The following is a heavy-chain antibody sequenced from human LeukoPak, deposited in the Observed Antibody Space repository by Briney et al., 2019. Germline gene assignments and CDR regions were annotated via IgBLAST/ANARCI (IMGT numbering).Heavy chain of an antibody. J-gene: IGHJ4*02. CDR1: GFTFADYA. CDR3: TPNPMVPFDY. CDR2: IRSKTYGGTT. V-gene: IGHV3-49*04. Sequence: PGGSLRLSCTASGFTFADYAMTWVRQAPGKGLEWLGFIRSKTYGGTTEFAASVKGRFTISRDYSKSIAYLQMNSLNTDDTGVYYCTPNPMVPFDYWGQGTLVTVSS. D-gene: IGHD3-10*01.